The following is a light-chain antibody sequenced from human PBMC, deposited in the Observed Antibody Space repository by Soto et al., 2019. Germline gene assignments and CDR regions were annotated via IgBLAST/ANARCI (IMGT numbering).Light chain of an antibody. CDR3: HSFDSSLSGSV. CDR2: GNS. CDR1: SSNIGAGYD. J-gene: IGLJ2*01. V-gene: IGLV1-40*01. Sequence: QPVLTQPPSVSGAPGQRVTISCTGSSSNIGAGYDVNWYQLLPGTAPKVLIYGNSNRPSGVPDRFSGSKSGTSASLAITGLRAEDEADYYCHSFDSSLSGSVFGGGTKVTVL.